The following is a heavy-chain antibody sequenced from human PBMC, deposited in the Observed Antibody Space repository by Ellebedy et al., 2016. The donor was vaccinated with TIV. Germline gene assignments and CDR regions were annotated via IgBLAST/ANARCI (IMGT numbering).Heavy chain of an antibody. Sequence: GESLKISXAASGFTFSSSAMSWVRQAPGKGLEWVSSISGSGDGTKYADSVKGRFIISRDNSKNTLYLQMNSLRAEDTAVYYCARAIQYGWFDPWGQGTLVTVSS. J-gene: IGHJ5*02. D-gene: IGHD5-18*01. CDR2: ISGSGDGT. CDR3: ARAIQYGWFDP. CDR1: GFTFSSSA. V-gene: IGHV3-23*01.